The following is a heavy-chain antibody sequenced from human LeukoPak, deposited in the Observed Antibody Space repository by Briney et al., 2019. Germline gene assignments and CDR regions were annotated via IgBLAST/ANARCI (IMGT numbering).Heavy chain of an antibody. CDR3: VRHRKGAPDFDY. V-gene: IGHV4-39*01. J-gene: IGHJ4*02. CDR2: IYYSGST. Sequence: SETLSLTCTVSGGSISSSSYYWGWIRQPPGKGLEWIGSIYYSGSTYYNPSLKSRVTISVDTSKNQFSLKLSSVTAADTAVYYCVRHRKGAPDFDYWGQGTLVTVSS. CDR1: GGSISSSSYY. D-gene: IGHD6-6*01.